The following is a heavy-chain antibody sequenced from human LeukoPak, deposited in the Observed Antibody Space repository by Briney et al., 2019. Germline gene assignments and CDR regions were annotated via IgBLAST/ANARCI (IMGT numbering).Heavy chain of an antibody. D-gene: IGHD6-13*01. Sequence: GGSLRLSCAASGFTFSSYAVSWVRQAPGKGLEWVSAISGSGGSTYYADSVKGRFTISRDNSKNTLYLQMNSLRAEDTAVYYCANGQQLVRGDYWGQGTLVTVSS. CDR1: GFTFSSYA. CDR3: ANGQQLVRGDY. J-gene: IGHJ4*02. CDR2: ISGSGGST. V-gene: IGHV3-23*01.